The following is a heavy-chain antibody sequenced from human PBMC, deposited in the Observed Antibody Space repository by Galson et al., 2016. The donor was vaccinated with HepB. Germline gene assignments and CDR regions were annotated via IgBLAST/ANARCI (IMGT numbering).Heavy chain of an antibody. J-gene: IGHJ5*02. CDR1: GGSISSGSYY. D-gene: IGHD3-22*01. CDR3: ARRRNYYDSSGYYHDWFDP. Sequence: TLSLTCTVSGGSISSGSYYWSWIRQHPGKGLEWIGYISYSGSTYYNPSLKSRVTISVDTSENQFSLKLSSATAADTAVYYCARRRNYYDSSGYYHDWFDPWGQGTLVTVSS. CDR2: ISYSGST. V-gene: IGHV4-31*03.